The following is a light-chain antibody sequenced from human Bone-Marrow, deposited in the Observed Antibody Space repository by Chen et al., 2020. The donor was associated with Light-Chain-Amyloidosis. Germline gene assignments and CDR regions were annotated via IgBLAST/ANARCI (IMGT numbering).Light chain of an antibody. CDR2: GSS. V-gene: IGKV3-20*01. CDR1: QTISRNY. J-gene: IGKJ4*01. CDR3: QQYGTSPLT. Sequence: EIVLTQSPGTLSLSPGEGANLSCRASQTISRNYLTWYQQKFGQAPRLLINGSSSRATGIPDRFTGSGSGTDFTLTINRLEPEDFAMYYCQQYGTSPLTFGGGTKVEIK.